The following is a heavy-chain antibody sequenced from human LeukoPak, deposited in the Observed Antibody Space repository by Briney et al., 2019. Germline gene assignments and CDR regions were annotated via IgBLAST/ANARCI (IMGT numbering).Heavy chain of an antibody. D-gene: IGHD3-16*02. J-gene: IGHJ4*02. CDR2: FDLGDGET. V-gene: IGHV1-24*01. CDR1: GYTLTELS. CDR3: ATGGPLGELTYYFDY. Sequence: ASVKVSCKVSGYTLTELSMHWVRQAPGKGLEWMGGFDLGDGETIYAQKFQGRVTMTEDTSTDTAYMELSSLRSEDTAVYYCATGGPLGELTYYFDYWGQGTLVTVSS.